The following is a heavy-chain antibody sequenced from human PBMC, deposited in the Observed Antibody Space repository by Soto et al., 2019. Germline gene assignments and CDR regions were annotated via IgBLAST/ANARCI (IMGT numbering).Heavy chain of an antibody. J-gene: IGHJ4*02. Sequence: EVQLVESGGGLVKPGGSLRLSCAVSGLTFSNAWMTWVRQAPGKGLEWVGRIKSKTGGGTADYAAPVKGRFTISRDDSKNTLYLQMNGLKAEDTAIYYCTKSTYSNYDPTDYWGQGTLVTVSS. V-gene: IGHV3-15*01. D-gene: IGHD4-4*01. CDR1: GLTFSNAW. CDR2: IKSKTGGGTA. CDR3: TKSTYSNYDPTDY.